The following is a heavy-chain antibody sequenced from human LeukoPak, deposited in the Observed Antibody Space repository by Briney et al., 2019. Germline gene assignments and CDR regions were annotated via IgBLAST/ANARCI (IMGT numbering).Heavy chain of an antibody. V-gene: IGHV4-59*01. Sequence: SETLSLTCTVSGGSISSYYWSWIRQPPGKGLEWIGYIYYSGSTNYNPSLKSRVTISVDTSKNQFSLKLSSVTAADTAVYYCARSGRKEYYFDYWGQGTLVTVSS. CDR1: GGSISSYY. J-gene: IGHJ4*02. CDR2: IYYSGST. D-gene: IGHD1-14*01. CDR3: ARSGRKEYYFDY.